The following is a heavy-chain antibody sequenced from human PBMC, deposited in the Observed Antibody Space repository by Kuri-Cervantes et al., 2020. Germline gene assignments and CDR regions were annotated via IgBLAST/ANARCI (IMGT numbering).Heavy chain of an antibody. J-gene: IGHJ4*02. CDR3: AKGRCSDGTCYPTYFDY. V-gene: IGHV3-7*02. D-gene: IGHD2-15*01. CDR1: GFTFSSYW. Sequence: GGSLRLSCAASGFTFSSYWMSWVRQAPGKGLEWVANIKQDGSEKYYVDSVKGRFTISRDNSKNTVYLQMNSLRAEDTAVYYCAKGRCSDGTCYPTYFDYWGQGTLVTVSS. CDR2: IKQDGSEK.